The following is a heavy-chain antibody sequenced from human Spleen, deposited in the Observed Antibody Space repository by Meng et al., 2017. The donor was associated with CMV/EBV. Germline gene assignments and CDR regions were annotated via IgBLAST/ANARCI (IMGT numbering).Heavy chain of an antibody. CDR1: GGSISSSY. CDR2: IFHSGST. D-gene: IGHD1-1*01. J-gene: IGHJ4*02. CDR3: ARLGTTGTIDY. Sequence: ESLKISCTVSGGSISSSYWNWIRQPPGKGLEWIGYIFHSGSTNSNPSLKSRVTLSVDTSKNQFSLKVTSVTAADTAVYYCARLGTTGTIDYWGQGTLVTVSS. V-gene: IGHV4-59*01.